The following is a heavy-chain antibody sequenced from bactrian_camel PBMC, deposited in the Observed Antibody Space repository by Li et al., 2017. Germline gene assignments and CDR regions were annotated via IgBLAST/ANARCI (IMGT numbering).Heavy chain of an antibody. J-gene: IGHJ6*01. CDR1: GFTFDDSD. Sequence: HVQLVESGGGLVQPGETLRLSCTASGFTFDDSDMGWYRQAPGNECELVSTISSDGNTYYSDSVMGRFTISKDNDRNTVYLQMNSLKPEDTAVYYCAAHSGGYFLFGYWGQGTQVTVS. V-gene: IGHV3S60*01. CDR2: ISSDGNT. CDR3: AAHSGGYFLFGY. D-gene: IGHD2*01.